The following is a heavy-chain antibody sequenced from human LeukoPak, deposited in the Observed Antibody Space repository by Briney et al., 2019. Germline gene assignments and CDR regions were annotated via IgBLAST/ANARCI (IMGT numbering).Heavy chain of an antibody. D-gene: IGHD3-22*01. J-gene: IGHJ4*02. CDR3: ARASYYYDSSGYWYFDY. Sequence: GESLKISCKGSGYSFTSYWIGWVRQMPGKGLEWMGIIYPGDSDTRYSPSFQGQVTISADKSISTAYLQWSSLKASDTAVYYCARASYYYDSSGYWYFDYWGQGTLVTVSS. V-gene: IGHV5-51*01. CDR1: GYSFTSYW. CDR2: IYPGDSDT.